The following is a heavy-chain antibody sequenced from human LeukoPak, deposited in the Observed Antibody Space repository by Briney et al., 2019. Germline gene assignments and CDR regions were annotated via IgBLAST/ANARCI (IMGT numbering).Heavy chain of an antibody. J-gene: IGHJ6*02. Sequence: GGSLRLSCSASGFTFSSNAMHWVRQAPGKGLEYVSAISSNGGSTYYADSVKGRFTISRDNSKNTLYLQMSSLRAEDTAVYYCVKEAPTYYYDSSGFSDGMDVWGQGTTVTVSS. CDR2: ISSNGGST. D-gene: IGHD3-22*01. V-gene: IGHV3-64D*09. CDR1: GFTFSSNA. CDR3: VKEAPTYYYDSSGFSDGMDV.